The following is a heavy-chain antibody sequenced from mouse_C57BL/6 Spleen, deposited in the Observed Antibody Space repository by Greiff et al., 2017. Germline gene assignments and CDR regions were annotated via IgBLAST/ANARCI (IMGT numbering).Heavy chain of an antibody. D-gene: IGHD2-4*01. CDR3: ARCGDYDDYYAMDY. V-gene: IGHV1-39*01. CDR2: INPNYGTT. CDR1: GYSFTDYN. J-gene: IGHJ4*01. Sequence: VQLKQSGPELVKPGASVKISCKASGYSFTDYNMNWVKQSNGKSLEWIGVINPNYGTTSSNQKFKGKATLTVYRSSSTDYMQLNSLTSEDSAVYYCARCGDYDDYYAMDYWGQGTSVTVSS.